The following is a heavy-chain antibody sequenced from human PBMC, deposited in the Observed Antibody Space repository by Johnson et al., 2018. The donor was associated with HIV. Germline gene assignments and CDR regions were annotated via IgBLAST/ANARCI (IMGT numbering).Heavy chain of an antibody. CDR1: GFTFSSYW. D-gene: IGHD1-26*01. J-gene: IGHJ3*02. CDR2: INSDGSSR. Sequence: VQLVESGGGLVKPGGSLRLSCAASGFTFSSYWMHWVRQAPGKGLVWVSRINSDGSSRNYADSVKGRFTISRDNAKNTLYLQMNSLRAEDTAVYYCARVEWELDAFDIWGQGTMVTVSS. CDR3: ARVEWELDAFDI. V-gene: IGHV3-74*02.